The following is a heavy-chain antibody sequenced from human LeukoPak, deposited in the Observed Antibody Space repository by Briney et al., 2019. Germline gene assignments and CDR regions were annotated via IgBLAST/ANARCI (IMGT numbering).Heavy chain of an antibody. D-gene: IGHD3-9*01. CDR1: GYTFTSYY. V-gene: IGHV1-46*01. J-gene: IGHJ3*02. Sequence: ASVKVSCKASGYTFTSYYMHWVRQAPGQGLEWMGIINPSGGSTSYAQKLQGRVTMTTDTSTSTAYMELRSLRSDDTAVYYCARAYYDILTGYPQDAFGIWGQGTMVTVSS. CDR2: INPSGGST. CDR3: ARAYYDILTGYPQDAFGI.